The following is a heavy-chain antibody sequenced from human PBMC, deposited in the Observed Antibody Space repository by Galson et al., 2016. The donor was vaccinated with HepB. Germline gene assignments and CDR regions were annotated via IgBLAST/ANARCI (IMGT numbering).Heavy chain of an antibody. Sequence: SLRLSCAASGLTFSNYAMTWVRQAPGKGLEWVSSISGDTTTTYYADSVKGRFTISRDNSKNTFYLQMNSLRAEDTAVYYCARAVSWDYGDYAGYWGQGTLVTVSS. CDR3: ARAVSWDYGDYAGY. V-gene: IGHV3-23*01. CDR1: GLTFSNYA. CDR2: ISGDTTTT. D-gene: IGHD4-17*01. J-gene: IGHJ4*02.